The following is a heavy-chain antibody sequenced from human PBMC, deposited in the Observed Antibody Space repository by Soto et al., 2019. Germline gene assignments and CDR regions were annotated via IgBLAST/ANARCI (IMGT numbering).Heavy chain of an antibody. CDR2: MNPNSGNT. V-gene: IGHV1-8*01. D-gene: IGHD6-13*01. Sequence: QVQLVQSGAEVKKPGASVKVSCKASGYTFTSYDINWVRQATGQGLEWMGWMNPNSGNTGYAQKFQGRVTMTRNTSISTAYMELSSLRSEDTGGCYGARGLGGSWVYYYYGMDVWGQGTTVTVSS. J-gene: IGHJ6*02. CDR3: ARGLGGSWVYYYYGMDV. CDR1: GYTFTSYD.